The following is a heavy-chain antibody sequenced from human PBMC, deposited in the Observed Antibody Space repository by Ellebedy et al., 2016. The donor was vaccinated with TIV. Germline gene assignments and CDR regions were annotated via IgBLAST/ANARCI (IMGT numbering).Heavy chain of an antibody. J-gene: IGHJ4*02. Sequence: GGSLRLSXAASGFAFSSYAMSWVRQAPGKGLEWVSAISGSGGSTYYADSVKGRFTISRDNSKNTLYLQMNSLRAEDTAVYYCAKEDHYYGSGSPTRYWGQGTLVTVSS. CDR2: ISGSGGST. CDR3: AKEDHYYGSGSPTRY. V-gene: IGHV3-23*01. CDR1: GFAFSSYA. D-gene: IGHD3-10*01.